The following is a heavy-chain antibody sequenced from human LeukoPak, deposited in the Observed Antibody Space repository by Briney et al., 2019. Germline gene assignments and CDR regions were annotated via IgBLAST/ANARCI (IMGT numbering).Heavy chain of an antibody. V-gene: IGHV3-30*03. CDR3: ARGPRRSGGFYWFDY. J-gene: IGHJ4*02. Sequence: GGSLRLSCAASGFTFSSYGMHWVRQAPGKGLEWVAVISYDGSNKYYADSVKGRFTISRDNSKNTLYLQMNSLRAEDTAVYYCARGPRRSGGFYWFDYWGQGTLVTVSS. CDR1: GFTFSSYG. CDR2: ISYDGSNK. D-gene: IGHD2-15*01.